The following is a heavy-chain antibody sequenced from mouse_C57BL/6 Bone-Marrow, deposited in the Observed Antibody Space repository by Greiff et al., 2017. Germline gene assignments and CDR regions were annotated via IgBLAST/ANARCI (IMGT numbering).Heavy chain of an antibody. CDR3: ARAYYGSEAY. J-gene: IGHJ3*01. D-gene: IGHD1-1*01. V-gene: IGHV1-26*01. CDR2: INPNNGGT. CDR1: GYTFTDYY. Sequence: EVQLQQSGPELVQPGASVKISCKASGYTFTDYYMNWVKQSHGKSLEWIGDINPNNGGTSYNQKFKGKATLTVDKSSSTAYMELRSLTSEDSAVYYCARAYYGSEAYWGQGTLVTVSA.